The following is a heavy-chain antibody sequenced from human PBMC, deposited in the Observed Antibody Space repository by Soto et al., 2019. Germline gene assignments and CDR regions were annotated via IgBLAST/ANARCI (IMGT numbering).Heavy chain of an antibody. D-gene: IGHD2-15*01. CDR1: GFTFSSYS. V-gene: IGHV3-21*01. Sequence: GGSLRLSCAASGFTFSSYSMNWIRQAPGKGLEWVSSISSSSSYIYYADSVKGRFTISRDNAKNSLYLQMNSLRAEDTAVYYCARDPGGSPLIALDLWGQGTLVTVSS. CDR2: ISSSSSYI. CDR3: ARDPGGSPLIALDL. J-gene: IGHJ4*02.